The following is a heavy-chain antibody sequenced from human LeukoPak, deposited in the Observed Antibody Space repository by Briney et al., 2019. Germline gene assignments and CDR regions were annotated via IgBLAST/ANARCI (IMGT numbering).Heavy chain of an antibody. CDR2: IYHSGST. CDR3: ARVPLRSVSYFLDY. Sequence: PSGTLSLTCAVSGGSISSSNWWSWVRQPPGKGLEWIGEIYHSGSTNYNPSLKSRVTISVDKSKNQFSLKLSSVTAADTAVYYCARVPLRSVSYFLDYWGQGTLVTVSS. D-gene: IGHD3-10*01. V-gene: IGHV4-4*02. J-gene: IGHJ4*02. CDR1: GGSISSSNW.